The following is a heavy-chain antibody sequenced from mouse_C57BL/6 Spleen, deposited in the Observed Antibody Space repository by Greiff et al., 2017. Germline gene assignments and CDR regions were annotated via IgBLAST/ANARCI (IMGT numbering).Heavy chain of an antibody. CDR1: GFTFSSYT. J-gene: IGHJ3*01. CDR2: ISGGGGNT. V-gene: IGHV5-9*01. D-gene: IGHD3-2*02. Sequence: EVQLVESGGGLVKPGGSLKLSCAASGFTFSSYTMSWVRQTPGKRLEWVATISGGGGNTYYPDSVKGRFTISRDNAKNTLYLQMSSLRSEDTALYYCARLDSSGYAAWFAYWGQGTLVTVSA. CDR3: ARLDSSGYAAWFAY.